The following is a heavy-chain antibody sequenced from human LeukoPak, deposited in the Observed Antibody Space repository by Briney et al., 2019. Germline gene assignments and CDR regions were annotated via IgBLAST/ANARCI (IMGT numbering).Heavy chain of an antibody. CDR2: IKQDGSEK. J-gene: IGHJ3*02. V-gene: IGHV3-7*01. CDR1: GFTFSSYW. D-gene: IGHD2-2*01. Sequence: GGSLRLSCAASGFTFSSYWMSWVRQAPVKGLEWVANIKQDGSEKYYVDSVKGRFTISRDNAKNSLYLQMNSLRAEDTAVYYCARSEDIVVVPAVRGAFDIWGQGTMVTVSS. CDR3: ARSEDIVVVPAVRGAFDI.